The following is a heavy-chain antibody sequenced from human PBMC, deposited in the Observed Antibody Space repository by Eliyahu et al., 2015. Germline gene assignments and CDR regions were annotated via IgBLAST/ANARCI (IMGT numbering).Heavy chain of an antibody. J-gene: IGHJ5*02. CDR3: AGALGEADYNWFDP. V-gene: IGHV3-21*01. Sequence: EVQLVESGGGLVKPGGSXRLSXAASGXPFSSYSMNXVRQAPGRGLEWVSSISSXSSYIYYADSVXGRFTISRDNAKNSLYLQMNSLRAEDTAVYYCAGALGEADYNWFDPWGQGTLVTVSS. CDR1: GXPFSSYS. CDR2: ISSXSSYI. D-gene: IGHD3-16*01.